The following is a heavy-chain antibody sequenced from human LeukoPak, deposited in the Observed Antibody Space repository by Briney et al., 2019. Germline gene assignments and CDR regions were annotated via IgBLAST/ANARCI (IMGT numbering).Heavy chain of an antibody. J-gene: IGHJ6*03. CDR3: ARVEPSLGSSSYYYYYMDV. D-gene: IGHD6-19*01. CDR1: GGSFSGYY. CDR2: INHSGST. Sequence: PSETLSLTCAVYGGSFSGYYWSWIRQPPGKGLEWIGEINHSGSTNYNPSLKSRVTISVDTSKNQFSLKMSSVTAADTAVYYCARVEPSLGSSSYYYYYMDVWGKGTTVTVSS. V-gene: IGHV4-34*01.